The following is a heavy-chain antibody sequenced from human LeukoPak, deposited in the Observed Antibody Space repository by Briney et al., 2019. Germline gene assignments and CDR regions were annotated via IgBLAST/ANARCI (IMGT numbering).Heavy chain of an antibody. J-gene: IGHJ3*02. Sequence: GESLRLSCAASGFTFSTYGMTWVRQAPGKGLEWVSAISGSGGSTYYADSVKGRFTISRDNSKNTLYLQMNSLRAEDTAVFYCAKDRDDYVWGSYLGAFDIWGQGTMVTVSS. CDR2: ISGSGGST. V-gene: IGHV3-23*01. D-gene: IGHD3-16*01. CDR1: GFTFSTYG. CDR3: AKDRDDYVWGSYLGAFDI.